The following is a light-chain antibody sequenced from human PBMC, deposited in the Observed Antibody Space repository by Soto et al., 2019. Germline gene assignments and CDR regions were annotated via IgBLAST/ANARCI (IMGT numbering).Light chain of an antibody. V-gene: IGKV1-12*01. Sequence: IQVTQSRSSVCASVGDRGTITCRASQAIDSWLAGYQQKPGEAPKLLIFTGSLLHSGVPPRFSGSGSGTDFTLTLRSRQPEDLATYYCQQTLSFPPKFGEGTKV. CDR3: QQTLSFPPK. CDR1: QAIDSW. CDR2: TGS. J-gene: IGKJ1*01.